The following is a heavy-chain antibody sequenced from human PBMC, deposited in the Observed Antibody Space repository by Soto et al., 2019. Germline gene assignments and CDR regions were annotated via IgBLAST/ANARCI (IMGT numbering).Heavy chain of an antibody. Sequence: SETLSLTCAVSGGSISSSNWWSWVRQPPGKGLEWIGEIYHSGSTNYNPSLKSRVTISVDKSKNQFSLKLSSVTAADTAVYYCARDGNYYGSGSYYNAHYGMDVWGQGTTVTVSS. CDR2: IYHSGST. V-gene: IGHV4-4*02. CDR1: GGSISSSNW. CDR3: ARDGNYYGSGSYYNAHYGMDV. J-gene: IGHJ6*02. D-gene: IGHD3-10*01.